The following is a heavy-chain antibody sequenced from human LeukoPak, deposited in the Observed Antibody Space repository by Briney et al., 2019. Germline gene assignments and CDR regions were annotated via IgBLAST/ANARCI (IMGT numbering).Heavy chain of an antibody. CDR3: AKVVQYTAATGTGLDY. CDR1: GFTFINYG. D-gene: IGHD6-13*01. CDR2: IWYDGSYK. J-gene: IGHJ4*02. Sequence: PGRSLRLSCAASGFTFINYGMHWVRQAPGKGLDWVAVIWYDGSYKYYSDSVQGRFTISRDNSKNTLYLQMNSLRAEDTAVYYCAKVVQYTAATGTGLDYWGQGTLVTVSS. V-gene: IGHV3-33*06.